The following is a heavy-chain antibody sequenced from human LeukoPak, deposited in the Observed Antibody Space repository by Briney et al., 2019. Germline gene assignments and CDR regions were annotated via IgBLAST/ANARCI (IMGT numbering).Heavy chain of an antibody. D-gene: IGHD6-13*01. CDR3: ARGAARSHYYYMDV. Sequence: PGGSLRLSCAASGFMLSSYGIHWVRLAPGKGLEWVAFLRDDGSKIYYADSVKGRFTISRDKPKNTLYLQMNSLRTEDTAVYYCARGAARSHYYYMDVWGKGTTVTISS. J-gene: IGHJ6*03. V-gene: IGHV3-30*02. CDR2: LRDDGSKI. CDR1: GFMLSSYG.